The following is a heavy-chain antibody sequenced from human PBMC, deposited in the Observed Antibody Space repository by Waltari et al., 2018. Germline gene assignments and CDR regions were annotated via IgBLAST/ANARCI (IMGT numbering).Heavy chain of an antibody. Sequence: QVTLKESGPALVNPTQTLTLTCTFSGFSLSTRGMGVGWIRQPSRKTLEWLAHIYWDDDKRYSTSLPRPLPLSPFPSQNQVVLPMTNMAPVDTATSFFSPPFLLFLLFLNGYWGQGVLVPFSS. CDR1: GFSLSTRGMG. J-gene: IGHJ4*02. V-gene: IGHV2-5*02. CDR3: SPPFLLFLLFLNGY. D-gene: IGHD2-8*02. CDR2: IYWDDDK.